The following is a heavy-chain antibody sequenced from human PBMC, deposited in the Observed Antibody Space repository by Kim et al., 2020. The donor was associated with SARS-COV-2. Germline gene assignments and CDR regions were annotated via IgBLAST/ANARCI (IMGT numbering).Heavy chain of an antibody. CDR3: ARSIGVWGSPHAFDI. CDR1: GGSISSYY. D-gene: IGHD3-16*01. J-gene: IGHJ3*02. CDR2: IYYSGST. V-gene: IGHV4-59*08. Sequence: SETLSLTCTVSGGSISSYYWSWIRQPPGKGLEWIGYIYYSGSTNYNPSLKSRVTISVDTSKNQFSLKLSSVTAADTAVYYCARSIGVWGSPHAFDIWGQGTMVTVSS.